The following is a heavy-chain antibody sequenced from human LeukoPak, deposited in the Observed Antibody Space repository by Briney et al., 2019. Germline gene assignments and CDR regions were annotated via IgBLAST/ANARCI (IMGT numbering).Heavy chain of an antibody. CDR3: ARDLGQYYDTSDNWFDP. CDR1: GFTFSNYW. Sequence: PGGSLRLSCAASGFTFSNYWMHWVRQAPGKGLVWVSRINSDGMNTSYADSVKGRFTISRDNAKHTLNLQMNSLRAEDTAVYYCARDLGQYYDTSDNWFDPWGQGTLVTVSS. CDR2: INSDGMNT. V-gene: IGHV3-74*01. J-gene: IGHJ5*02. D-gene: IGHD3-22*01.